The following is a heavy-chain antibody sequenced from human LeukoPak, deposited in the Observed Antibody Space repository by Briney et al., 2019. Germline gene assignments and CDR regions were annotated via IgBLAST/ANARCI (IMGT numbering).Heavy chain of an antibody. Sequence: ASVKVSCKASGYSFTGHYMHWVRQAPGQGLEWMGWINPKSGGTNYAQKFQGRVTMTTDTSTSTAYMELRSLRSDDTAVYYCARVSVTLFGAVIILNAFDVWGQGTMVTVSS. J-gene: IGHJ3*01. D-gene: IGHD3-3*01. CDR2: INPKSGGT. CDR3: ARVSVTLFGAVIILNAFDV. V-gene: IGHV1-2*02. CDR1: GYSFTGHY.